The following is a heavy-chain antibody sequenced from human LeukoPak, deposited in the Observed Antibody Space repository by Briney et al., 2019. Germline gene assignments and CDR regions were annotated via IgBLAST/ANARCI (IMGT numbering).Heavy chain of an antibody. Sequence: ASVKVSCKASGGTFSSYAISWVRQAPGQGLEWMGGIIPMFGTANYAQKFQGRVTITADKSTSTAYMELSSLRSEDTAVYYCATSPIFPGYSSGWYPFWFDPWGQGTLVTVSS. D-gene: IGHD6-19*01. CDR1: GGTFSSYA. J-gene: IGHJ5*02. CDR2: IIPMFGTA. V-gene: IGHV1-69*06. CDR3: ATSPIFPGYSSGWYPFWFDP.